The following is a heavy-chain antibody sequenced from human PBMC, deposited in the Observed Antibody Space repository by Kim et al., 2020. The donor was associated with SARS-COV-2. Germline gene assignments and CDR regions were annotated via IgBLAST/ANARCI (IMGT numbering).Heavy chain of an antibody. CDR3: AKGSTNNDNYIRGAFDI. CDR1: GFTFSRCA. J-gene: IGHJ3*02. D-gene: IGHD1-1*01. Sequence: GGSLRLSCAASGFTFSRCAMNWVRQVPGQGLEWVSVISGNGERTYYTDAVKGRFTISRDNFKNTLYLQMNSLRAEDTAVYYCAKGSTNNDNYIRGAFDIWGQGTMVTVTS. V-gene: IGHV3-23*01. CDR2: ISGNGERT.